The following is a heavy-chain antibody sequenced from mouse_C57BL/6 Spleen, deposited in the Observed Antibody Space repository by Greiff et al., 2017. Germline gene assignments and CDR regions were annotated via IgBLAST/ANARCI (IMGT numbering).Heavy chain of an antibody. D-gene: IGHD3-2*02. Sequence: VQGVESGPELVKPGASVKISCKASGYAFSSSWMNWVKQRPGKGLEWIGRIYPGDGDTNYNGKFKGKATLTADKSSSTAYMQLSSLTSEDSAVYFCARTSSGYVDYFDYWGQGTTLTVSS. CDR1: GYAFSSSW. CDR3: ARTSSGYVDYFDY. V-gene: IGHV1-82*01. CDR2: IYPGDGDT. J-gene: IGHJ2*01.